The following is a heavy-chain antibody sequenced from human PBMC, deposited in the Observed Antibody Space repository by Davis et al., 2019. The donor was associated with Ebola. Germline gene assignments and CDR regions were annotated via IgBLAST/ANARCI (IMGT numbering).Heavy chain of an antibody. CDR2: IYSGGST. D-gene: IGHD4-17*01. CDR3: ARDSDDYCFDY. V-gene: IGHV3-66*02. CDR1: GFIFSSYT. J-gene: IGHJ4*02. Sequence: GGSLRLSCAASGFIFSSYTMNWVRQAPGKGLEWVSVIYSGGSTYYADSVKGRFTISRDNSKNTLYLQMNSLRPEDTAVYYCARDSDDYCFDYWGQGTLVTVSS.